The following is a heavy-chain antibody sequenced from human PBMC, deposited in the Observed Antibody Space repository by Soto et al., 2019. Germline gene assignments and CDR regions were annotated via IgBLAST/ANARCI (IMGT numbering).Heavy chain of an antibody. CDR3: ARDLGSYSPRPGYYFDY. Sequence: QVQLVQSGAEVKKPGSSVKVSCKASGGTFSSYAIRWWRQAPGQGLEWMGGIIPIFGTANYAQKFQGRVTITADESTSTAYMELSSLRAEDTAVYYCARDLGSYSPRPGYYFDYWGQGTLVTVSS. D-gene: IGHD4-4*01. CDR1: GGTFSSYA. V-gene: IGHV1-69*01. J-gene: IGHJ4*02. CDR2: IIPIFGTA.